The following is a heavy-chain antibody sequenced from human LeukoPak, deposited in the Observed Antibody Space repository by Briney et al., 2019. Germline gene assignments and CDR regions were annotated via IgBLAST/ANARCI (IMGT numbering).Heavy chain of an antibody. CDR3: AGGYGSYSPDY. Sequence: GGSLRLSCAASGFTFSTFEMSWVRQAPGKGLEWVSYISSSGDTRFYADSVKGRFTISRDNAKNSLVLQMNSLRVEDTALYFCAGGYGSYSPDYWGQGTLVTVSS. D-gene: IGHD1-26*01. CDR2: ISSSGDTR. J-gene: IGHJ4*02. V-gene: IGHV3-48*03. CDR1: GFTFSTFE.